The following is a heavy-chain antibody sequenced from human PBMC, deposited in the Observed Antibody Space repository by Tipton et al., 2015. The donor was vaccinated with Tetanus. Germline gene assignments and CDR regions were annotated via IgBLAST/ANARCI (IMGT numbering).Heavy chain of an antibody. Sequence: TLSLTCSVSGASISSGGYFWNWIRHRPGKGLEWLGYIYYSGTTNYNPSLKSRVTISTDKSKNQVSLRLNSVTAADTAVYFCARTPDYYYGMDVWGQGTTVTVSS. J-gene: IGHJ6*02. CDR1: GASISSGGYF. CDR3: ARTPDYYYGMDV. CDR2: IYYSGTT. V-gene: IGHV4-31*03.